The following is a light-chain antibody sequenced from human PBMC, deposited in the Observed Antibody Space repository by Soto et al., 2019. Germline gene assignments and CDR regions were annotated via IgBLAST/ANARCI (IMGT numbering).Light chain of an antibody. V-gene: IGKV3-15*01. CDR1: QTVASN. CDR3: QQYHNWPPQYT. CDR2: GAS. J-gene: IGKJ2*01. Sequence: EIVMTQSPASLSVSPGDGATPSCRASQTVASNVAWYQQKPGQGPRLLIHGASTRAAGVPARFSGSGSGTDFTLTISSLQSEDFAVYYCQQYHNWPPQYTFGQGTKLQIK.